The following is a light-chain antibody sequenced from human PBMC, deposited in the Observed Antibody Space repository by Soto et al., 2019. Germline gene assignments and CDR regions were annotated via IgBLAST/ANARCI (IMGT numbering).Light chain of an antibody. V-gene: IGKV3-11*01. J-gene: IGKJ4*01. CDR3: QQRRDWPLT. CDR2: DAS. Sequence: EIVLTQSLATLSLSPGERATLSCGANQSISIYLAWYQQKPGQAPRLIIYDASKRATGIPARFSGSGAGTDFTLTISRIEPEDFAVYYCQQRRDWPLTFGGGTKVEIK. CDR1: QSISIY.